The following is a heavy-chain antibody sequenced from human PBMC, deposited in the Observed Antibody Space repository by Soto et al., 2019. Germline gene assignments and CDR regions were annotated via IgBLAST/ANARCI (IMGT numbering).Heavy chain of an antibody. CDR2: IYPGDSDT. CDR3: ARDLESSGNEVAIDP. D-gene: IGHD3-22*01. J-gene: IGHJ5*02. V-gene: IGHV5-51*01. CDR1: GYSFTSYW. Sequence: GESLKISCQGSGYSFTSYWIGWVRQMPGKGLEWMGIIYPGDSDTRYSPSFQGQVTISADKSISTTYLQWSSLKASDTAVYYCARDLESSGNEVAIDPWGQGTLVTVSS.